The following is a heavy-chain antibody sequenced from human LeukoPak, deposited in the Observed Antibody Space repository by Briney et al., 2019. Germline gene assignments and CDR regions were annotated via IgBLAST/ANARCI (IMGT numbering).Heavy chain of an antibody. CDR2: ISSSGSTI. V-gene: IGHV3-11*04. D-gene: IGHD3-22*01. CDR3: ARDQSYYYDSSGYYYY. J-gene: IGHJ4*02. CDR1: GFTFSDYY. Sequence: KTGGSLRLSCAASGFTFSDYYMSWIRQAPGKGLEWVSDISSSGSTIYYADSVKGRFTISRDNAKNSLYLQMNSLRAEDTAVYYCARDQSYYYDSSGYYYYWGQGTLVTVSS.